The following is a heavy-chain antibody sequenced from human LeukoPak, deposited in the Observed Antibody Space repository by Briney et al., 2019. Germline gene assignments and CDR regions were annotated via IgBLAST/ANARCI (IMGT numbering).Heavy chain of an antibody. Sequence: GGSLRLSCAASGFTFSSYAMSWVRQAPGKGLEWVSGISGSGDTPYYADSVKGRFTISRDNSKNTLYLQMNSLRAEDTAVYYCAKDGSRDGYNYWGQGTLVTVSS. CDR3: AKDGSRDGYNY. D-gene: IGHD5-24*01. CDR1: GFTFSSYA. CDR2: ISGSGDTP. J-gene: IGHJ4*02. V-gene: IGHV3-23*01.